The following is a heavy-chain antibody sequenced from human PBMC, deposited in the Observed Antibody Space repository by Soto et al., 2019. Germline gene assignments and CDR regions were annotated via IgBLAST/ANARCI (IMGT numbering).Heavy chain of an antibody. CDR2: ISSSSSTI. Sequence: EVQLVESGGGLVQPGGSLRLSCAASGFTFSSYSMNWVRQAPGKGLEWVSYISSSSSTIYYADSVKGRFTISRDNAKNSLYLQMNSLRAEDTAVYYCARYPPQRGYSGYEYQGDAFDIWGQGTMVTVSS. D-gene: IGHD5-12*01. CDR1: GFTFSSYS. J-gene: IGHJ3*02. CDR3: ARYPPQRGYSGYEYQGDAFDI. V-gene: IGHV3-48*01.